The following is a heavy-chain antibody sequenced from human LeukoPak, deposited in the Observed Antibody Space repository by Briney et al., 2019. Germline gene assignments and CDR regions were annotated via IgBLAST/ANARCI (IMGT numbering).Heavy chain of an antibody. CDR3: ASHIVVVPAALYYYYGMDV. CDR2: IIPIFGIA. J-gene: IGHJ6*02. V-gene: IGHV1-69*17. Sequence: ASVKVSCKASGGTFISYAISWVRQAPGQGLEWMGRIIPIFGIANYAQKFQGRVTITADKSTSTAYMELSSLRSEDTAVYYCASHIVVVPAALYYYYGMDVWGQGTTVTVSS. CDR1: GGTFISYA. D-gene: IGHD2-2*01.